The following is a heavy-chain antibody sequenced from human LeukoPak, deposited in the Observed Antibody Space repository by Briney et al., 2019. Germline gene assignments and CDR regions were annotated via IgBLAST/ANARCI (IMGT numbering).Heavy chain of an antibody. Sequence: GASVKVSCTASGGTFSSYAISWVRQAPGQGLEWMGGIIPIFGTANYAQKFQGRVTITADESTSTAYMELSSLRSEDTAVYYCARGSGWSQNFDYWGQGTLVTVSS. J-gene: IGHJ4*02. CDR3: ARGSGWSQNFDY. V-gene: IGHV1-69*13. CDR2: IIPIFGTA. D-gene: IGHD6-19*01. CDR1: GGTFSSYA.